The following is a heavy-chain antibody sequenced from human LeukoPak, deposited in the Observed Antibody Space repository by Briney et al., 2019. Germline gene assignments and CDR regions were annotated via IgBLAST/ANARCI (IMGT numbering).Heavy chain of an antibody. V-gene: IGHV4-39*07. CDR2: IFYSGST. Sequence: PSETLSLTCTVSGGSISTSNYYWGWIRQPPGKGLEWIGNIFYSGSTYYSPSLRSRVTISLDTSRNQFSLKLNSVTAADTAVYYCARALLPNSSGNDREFDYWGQGTLVTVSS. D-gene: IGHD6-19*01. CDR1: GGSISTSNYY. CDR3: ARALLPNSSGNDREFDY. J-gene: IGHJ4*02.